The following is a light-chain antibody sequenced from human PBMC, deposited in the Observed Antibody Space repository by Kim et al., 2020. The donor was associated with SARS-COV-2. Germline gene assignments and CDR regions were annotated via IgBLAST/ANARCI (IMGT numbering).Light chain of an antibody. CDR2: GNH. CDR3: NSRDSSGNHLV. CDR1: SLRNYY. J-gene: IGLJ3*02. Sequence: LGQTVRITCQGDSLRNYYASWYQQKPGQAPVLVIYGNHNRPSGIPDRFSGSRSGNTDSLTITGAQAEDEADYYCNSRDSSGNHLVFGGGTKVTVL. V-gene: IGLV3-19*01.